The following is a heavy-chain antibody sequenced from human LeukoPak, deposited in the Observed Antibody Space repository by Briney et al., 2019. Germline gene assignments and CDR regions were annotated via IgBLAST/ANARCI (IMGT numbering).Heavy chain of an antibody. V-gene: IGHV4-34*01. D-gene: IGHD3-22*01. J-gene: IGHJ4*02. CDR3: APLRQYYYDSSGYYETFDY. CDR1: GGSFSGYY. Sequence: PSETLSLTCAVYGGSFSGYYWSWIRQPPGKGLEWIGEINHSGSTNYNPSRKSRVTISVDTSKNQFSLKMSSVTAADTAVYYCAPLRQYYYDSSGYYETFDYWGQGTLVTVSS. CDR2: INHSGST.